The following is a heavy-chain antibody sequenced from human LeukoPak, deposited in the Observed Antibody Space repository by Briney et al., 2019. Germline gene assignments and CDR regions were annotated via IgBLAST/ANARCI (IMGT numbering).Heavy chain of an antibody. CDR3: ARDGGFRAFDI. V-gene: IGHV3-21*01. J-gene: IGHJ3*02. D-gene: IGHD2-15*01. CDR1: GFTFSSYS. Sequence: GGSLRLSCAASGFTFSSYSMNWVRQAPGKGLEWVSSISSSSSYIYYADSVKGRFTISRDNAKNSLYLQMNSLRAEDTAVYYCARDGGFRAFDIWGQGTMVTVSS. CDR2: ISSSSSYI.